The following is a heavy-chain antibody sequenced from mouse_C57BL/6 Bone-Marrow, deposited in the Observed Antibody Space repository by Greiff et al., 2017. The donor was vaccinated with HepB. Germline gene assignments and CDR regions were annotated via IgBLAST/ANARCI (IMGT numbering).Heavy chain of an antibody. CDR1: GFNIKDYY. V-gene: IGHV14-3*01. J-gene: IGHJ2*01. D-gene: IGHD2-4*01. CDR2: IDPANGNT. Sequence: EVQLQQSGAELVRPGASVKLSCTASGFNIKDYYMHWVKQRPEQGLEWIGRIDPANGNTKYAPKFQGKATITADTSSNTAYLQLSSLTSEDTAIYYCAKDDYDEDYWGQGTTLTVSS. CDR3: AKDDYDEDY.